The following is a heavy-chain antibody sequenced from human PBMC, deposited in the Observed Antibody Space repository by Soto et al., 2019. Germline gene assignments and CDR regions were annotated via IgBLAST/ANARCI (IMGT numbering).Heavy chain of an antibody. Sequence: PSETLSLACAVSVGSISSYYWSWIRQPPGKGLEWIGHISYSGTTNYNPSLQSRVTMSLDTSKNHFSLRLSSVTAADTAVYYCARGHEWFSLWHLDHWGLGTLVTVSS. CDR3: ARGHEWFSLWHLDH. D-gene: IGHD3-3*01. CDR2: ISYSGTT. J-gene: IGHJ4*02. V-gene: IGHV4-59*01. CDR1: VGSISSYY.